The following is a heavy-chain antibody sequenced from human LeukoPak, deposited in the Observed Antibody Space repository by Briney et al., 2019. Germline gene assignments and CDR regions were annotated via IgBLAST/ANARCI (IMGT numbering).Heavy chain of an antibody. CDR2: IYYSGST. CDR1: GGSISSYY. Sequence: PSETLSLTCTVSGGSISSYYWSWIRQPPGKGLEWIGYIYYSGSTNYNPSLKSRVTISVDTSKNQFSLKLSSVTAADTAVYYCARAPLWFGIPLDPWGQGTLVTVSS. CDR3: ARAPLWFGIPLDP. V-gene: IGHV4-59*01. J-gene: IGHJ5*02. D-gene: IGHD3-10*01.